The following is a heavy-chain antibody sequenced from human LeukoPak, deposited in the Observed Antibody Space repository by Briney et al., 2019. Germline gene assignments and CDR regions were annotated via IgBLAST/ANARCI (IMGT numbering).Heavy chain of an antibody. J-gene: IGHJ4*02. CDR3: AKNVLLWFGESPVYS. CDR1: VFTFRVYT. Sequence: GGSLRLSCAASVFTFRVYTMGCGSQAPGMGLEWVSAISGSGGSTYYADSVKGRFTISRDNSKNTLYLQLHSLRAEDTAVYYCAKNVLLWFGESPVYSWGQGTLVTVSS. CDR2: ISGSGGST. D-gene: IGHD3-10*01. V-gene: IGHV3-23*01.